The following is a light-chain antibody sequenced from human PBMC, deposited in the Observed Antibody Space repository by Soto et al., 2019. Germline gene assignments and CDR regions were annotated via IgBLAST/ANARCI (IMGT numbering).Light chain of an antibody. V-gene: IGKV3-15*01. Sequence: EIVMTQSPATLSVSPGERATLSCRASQSVRGNLAWYQQKPGQPPRLLIYGASTRATGIPARFSGSGSGTEFTLTISSLQSEDFAHYYCQQYNHWPVAFGQGTKLEIK. J-gene: IGKJ2*01. CDR1: QSVRGN. CDR3: QQYNHWPVA. CDR2: GAS.